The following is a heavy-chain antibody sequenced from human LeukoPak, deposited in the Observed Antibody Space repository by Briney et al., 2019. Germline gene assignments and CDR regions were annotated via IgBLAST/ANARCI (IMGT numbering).Heavy chain of an antibody. CDR3: AKPGAVAGKIFQWRSAEYFQH. J-gene: IGHJ1*01. CDR1: GFTFSSFA. D-gene: IGHD6-19*01. Sequence: GGSLRLSCAASGFTFSSFAMSWVRQAPGKELEWVSAISGSGGSTYYADSVKGRFTISRDNSKNTLYLQMNSLRAEDTAVYYCAKPGAVAGKIFQWRSAEYFQHWGQGTLVTVSS. CDR2: ISGSGGST. V-gene: IGHV3-23*01.